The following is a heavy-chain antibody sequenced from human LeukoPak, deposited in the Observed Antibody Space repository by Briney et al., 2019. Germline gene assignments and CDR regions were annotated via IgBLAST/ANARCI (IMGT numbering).Heavy chain of an antibody. J-gene: IGHJ5*02. Sequence: SETLSLTCTVSGGSISSGSYYWRWIRQPAGKGLEWIGRIYTSGSTNYNPSLKSRVTISVATSKTQFSLQLSSVPAADTAVYYCARAIGRDNWFDPWGQGTLVTVSS. CDR1: GGSISSGSYY. CDR3: ARAIGRDNWFDP. V-gene: IGHV4-61*02. CDR2: IYTSGST. D-gene: IGHD1-26*01.